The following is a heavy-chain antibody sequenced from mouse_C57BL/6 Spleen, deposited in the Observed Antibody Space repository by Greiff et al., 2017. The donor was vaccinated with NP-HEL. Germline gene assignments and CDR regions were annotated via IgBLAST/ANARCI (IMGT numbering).Heavy chain of an antibody. CDR1: GYTFTDYY. CDR2: IYPGSGNT. D-gene: IGHD2-3*01. J-gene: IGHJ1*03. V-gene: IGHV1-76*01. Sequence: QVQLKESGAELVRPGASVKLSCKASGYTFTDYYINWVKQRPGQGLEWIARIYPGSGNTYYNEKFKGKATLTAEKSSSTAYMQLSSLTSEDAAVYICARCDGSGYFDVWGTGTTVTVSS. CDR3: ARCDGSGYFDV.